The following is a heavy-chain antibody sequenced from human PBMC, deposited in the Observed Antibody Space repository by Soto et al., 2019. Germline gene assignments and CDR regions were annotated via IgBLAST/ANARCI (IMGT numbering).Heavy chain of an antibody. Sequence: GGSLRLSCAASGFTFDDYVMHWVRQAPGKGLEWVSGISWNSGSIGYADSVKGRFTISRDNAKNSLYLQMNSLRAEDTALYFCAKDIRSGSYYYYYGMDVWGQGTTVTVSS. CDR1: GFTFDDYV. J-gene: IGHJ6*02. V-gene: IGHV3-9*01. CDR2: ISWNSGSI. D-gene: IGHD1-26*01. CDR3: AKDIRSGSYYYYYGMDV.